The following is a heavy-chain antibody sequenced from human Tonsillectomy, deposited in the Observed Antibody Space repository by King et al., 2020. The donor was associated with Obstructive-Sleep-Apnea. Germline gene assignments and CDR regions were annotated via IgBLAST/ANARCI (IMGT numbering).Heavy chain of an antibody. CDR3: AREGAARELDY. Sequence: VQQVESGGGVVQPGTSLRLSCAASGFTFSSYAIHWVRQAPGKGLEWVAFISYDGSNKYYADSVKGRFTISRDNSKNTLFLQMNSLRAEETAVYYCAREGAARELDYWGQGTLVTVSS. CDR2: ISYDGSNK. V-gene: IGHV3-30*04. D-gene: IGHD1-1*01. CDR1: GFTFSSYA. J-gene: IGHJ4*02.